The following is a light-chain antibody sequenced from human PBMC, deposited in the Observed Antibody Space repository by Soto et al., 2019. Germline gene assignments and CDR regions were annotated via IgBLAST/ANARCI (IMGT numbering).Light chain of an antibody. CDR3: QQLDSYPRT. CDR2: AAS. Sequence: IQLPQSPSSLSASVGDRVTITCRASQGISSYLAWYQQKPGKVPKVLIYAASTLQSGVPSRFSGSGSGTDFTLTISSLQPEDFATYYCQQLDSYPRTFGPGTKVDIK. V-gene: IGKV1-9*01. J-gene: IGKJ3*01. CDR1: QGISSY.